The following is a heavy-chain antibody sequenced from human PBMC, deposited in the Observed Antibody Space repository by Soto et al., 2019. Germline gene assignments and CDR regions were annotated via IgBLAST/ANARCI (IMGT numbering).Heavy chain of an antibody. CDR3: VRQGIGTQHGVVDV. V-gene: IGHV4-59*08. CDR2: VYSTGGT. J-gene: IGHJ6*02. CDR1: SGPSSTHN. Sequence: QVQLQQSGPGLVKPSETLSLTCSVSSGPSSTHNWGWIRQPPGRGLEWIGYVYSTGGTSYNPSLTSRVTISADPSTNHVSLTRSSVTAADTALYYCVRQGIGTQHGVVDVWGQGTTVTVSS. D-gene: IGHD3-10*01.